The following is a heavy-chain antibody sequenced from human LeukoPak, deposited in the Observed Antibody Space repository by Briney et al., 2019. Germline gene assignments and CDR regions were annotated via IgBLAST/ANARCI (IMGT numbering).Heavy chain of an antibody. D-gene: IGHD3-22*01. CDR3: ARDRGDYDSSGYTQ. V-gene: IGHV3-66*01. Sequence: GGSLRLSCAAYGFTVSSNYMRWVRQAPGKGLGWVSVIYSGCSTYYADSGKGRFTISKDNSKNTLYLQRNSLRAEDTALYYCARDRGDYDSSGYTQWGQGTLVTVSS. CDR2: IYSGCST. J-gene: IGHJ4*02. CDR1: GFTVSSNY.